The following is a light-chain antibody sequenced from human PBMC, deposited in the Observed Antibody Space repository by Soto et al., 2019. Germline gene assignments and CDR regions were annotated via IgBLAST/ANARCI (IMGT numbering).Light chain of an antibody. J-gene: IGLJ2*01. V-gene: IGLV2-14*01. CDR3: SSYTSGSTLVV. CDR2: DVT. Sequence: QSALTQPRSVSGSPGQSVAISCTGTSSDVGGYNYVSWYQQHPGKAPKLMIYDVTNRPSDISNRFSGSKSANTASLTISGLQTEDEADYYCSSYTSGSTLVVFGGGTKLTVL. CDR1: SSDVGGYNY.